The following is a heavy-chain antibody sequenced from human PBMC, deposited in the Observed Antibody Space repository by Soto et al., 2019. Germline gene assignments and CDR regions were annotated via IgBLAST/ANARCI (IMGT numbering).Heavy chain of an antibody. CDR1: GYSFTTYG. CDR2: ISGYNGNT. J-gene: IGHJ6*02. Sequence: QVQLVQSRGEVKKPGASVKVSCKTSGYSFTTYGISWVRQAPGQGLEWMGWISGYNGNTNYAQKLKGRLTMTTDTTTSTASMEMRSLTSDDTAVYYCAREGPAACYYYGMDVWGQGSTVTVSS. CDR3: AREGPAACYYYGMDV. V-gene: IGHV1-18*01.